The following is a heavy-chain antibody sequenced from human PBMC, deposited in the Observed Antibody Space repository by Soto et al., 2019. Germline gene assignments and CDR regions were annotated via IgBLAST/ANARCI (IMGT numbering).Heavy chain of an antibody. Sequence: ASVKVSCKASGYTFTSYGISRVRQAPGQGLEWMGWISAYNGNTNYAQKLQGRVTMTTDTSTSTAYMELRSLRSDDTAVYYCARVSSGYYDSSGYYYVFDYWGQGTLVTVSS. J-gene: IGHJ4*02. CDR1: GYTFTSYG. CDR3: ARVSSGYYDSSGYYYVFDY. V-gene: IGHV1-18*01. D-gene: IGHD3-22*01. CDR2: ISAYNGNT.